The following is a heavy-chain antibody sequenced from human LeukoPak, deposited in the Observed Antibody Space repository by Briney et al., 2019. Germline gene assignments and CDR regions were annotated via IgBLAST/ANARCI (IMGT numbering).Heavy chain of an antibody. Sequence: SETLSLTCTVSGGSISSGGYYWSWIRQPPGKGLEWIGYIYHSGSTYYNPSLKSRVTISVDRSKNQFSLKLSSVTAADTAVYYWGRAGGGGTIFGVVQRGGAFDIWGQGTMVTVSS. CDR2: IYHSGST. CDR1: GGSISSGGYY. D-gene: IGHD3-3*01. V-gene: IGHV4-30-2*01. J-gene: IGHJ3*02. CDR3: GRAGGGGTIFGVVQRGGAFDI.